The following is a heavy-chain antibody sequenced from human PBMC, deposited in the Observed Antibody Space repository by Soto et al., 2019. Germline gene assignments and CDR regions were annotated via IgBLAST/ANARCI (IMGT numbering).Heavy chain of an antibody. CDR3: AAGVTTFDY. D-gene: IGHD4-17*01. J-gene: IGHJ4*02. CDR2: LDLEEGER. Sequence: ASVKVSCKVSENTLTGLPMHWVRQAPGKGLEWMGSLDLEEGERIVAQRFQGRVTMSEDTSTDAAYMELSSLKSDDTAVYFCAAGVTTFDYWGQGTLVTVSS. V-gene: IGHV1-24*01. CDR1: ENTLTGLP.